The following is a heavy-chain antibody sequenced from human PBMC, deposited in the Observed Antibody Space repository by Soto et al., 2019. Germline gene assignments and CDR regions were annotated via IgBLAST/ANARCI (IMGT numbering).Heavy chain of an antibody. V-gene: IGHV3-23*01. CDR2: ISDTGGDT. Sequence: EAQLLESGGGLVQPGGSLRLSCVASGFTFNYYDVSWARRPPGKGLEWVSTISDTGGDTYYGDSVKGRFAISRDKSRSTVFLQMHSLRVDDTALYYCASSSERLSMATLGGLIPLGFDYWGQGILVTVSS. CDR3: ASSSERLSMATLGGLIPLGFDY. J-gene: IGHJ4*02. CDR1: GFTFNYYD. D-gene: IGHD3-16*02.